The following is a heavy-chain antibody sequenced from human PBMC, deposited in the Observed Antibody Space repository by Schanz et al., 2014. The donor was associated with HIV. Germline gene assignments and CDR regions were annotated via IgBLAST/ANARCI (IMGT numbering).Heavy chain of an antibody. CDR1: GFTFSSYA. Sequence: QVQLVESGGGVVQPGRSLRLSCAASGFTFSSYAMHWVRQAPGKGREWVAVISYDGSNKYYADSVKGRFTISRDNSKNRLYLQMNSLRAEDTAVYYSARGRDFFDWSYYPYYWGQGTLVTVSS. V-gene: IGHV3-30-3*01. D-gene: IGHD3-9*01. CDR3: ARGRDFFDWSYYPYY. J-gene: IGHJ4*02. CDR2: ISYDGSNK.